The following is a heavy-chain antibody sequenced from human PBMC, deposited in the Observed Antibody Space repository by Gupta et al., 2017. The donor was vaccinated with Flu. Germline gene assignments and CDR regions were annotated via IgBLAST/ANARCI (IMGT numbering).Heavy chain of an antibody. V-gene: IGHV3-74*03. CDR2: INNDGSST. Sequence: EVQLVESGGGLFQSGGSLRLSCAASGFTFNTFWMQWVRQAPGKGLEWVSRINNDGSSTKYADSVKGRFTISRDNAKNTLFLQMDRLRPEDTAMYYCARGYWDHWGQGTLVTVS. J-gene: IGHJ4*02. CDR3: ARGYWDH. CDR1: GFTFNTFW.